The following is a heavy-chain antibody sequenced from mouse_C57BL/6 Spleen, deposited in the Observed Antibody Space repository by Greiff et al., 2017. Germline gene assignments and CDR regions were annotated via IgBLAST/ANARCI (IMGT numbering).Heavy chain of an antibody. D-gene: IGHD1-1*01. Sequence: VQLQESGAELMKPGASVKLSCKATGYTFTGYWIEWVKQRPGHGLEWIGEILPGSGSTNYNEKFKGKATFTADTSSNTAYMQLSSLTTEDSAIYYCATSLLYYGSPAWYFDVWGTGTTVTVSS. V-gene: IGHV1-9*01. CDR3: ATSLLYYGSPAWYFDV. CDR1: GYTFTGYW. CDR2: ILPGSGST. J-gene: IGHJ1*03.